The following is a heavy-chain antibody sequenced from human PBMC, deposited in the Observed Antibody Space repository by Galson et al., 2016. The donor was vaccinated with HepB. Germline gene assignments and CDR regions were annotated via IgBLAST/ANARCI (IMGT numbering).Heavy chain of an antibody. CDR1: GITFGNFI. D-gene: IGHD1-26*01. Sequence: SLRLSCASSGITFGNFIMSWVRQAPGQGLEWVALIRTNADGGTTEYAASVKGRFTISRDDSKKSLYLQMNSLKIEDTAVYYCARWQSGSPVNWGQGTLVTVSS. V-gene: IGHV3-49*04. J-gene: IGHJ4*02. CDR3: ARWQSGSPVN. CDR2: IRTNADGGTT.